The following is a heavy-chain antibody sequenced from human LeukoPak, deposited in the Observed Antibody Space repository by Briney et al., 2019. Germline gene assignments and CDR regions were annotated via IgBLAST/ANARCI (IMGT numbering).Heavy chain of an antibody. D-gene: IGHD2-8*01. CDR2: IYHSGST. V-gene: IGHV4-4*02. CDR1: GGSISSSNW. J-gene: IGHJ3*02. CDR3: ASNVPRRRHAFDI. Sequence: SGTLSLTGAVSGGSISSSNWWSWVRQPPGKGLEWIGEIYHSGSTNYNPSLKSRVTISVDKYKNQFSLKLTSVTAADTAVYYCASNVPRRRHAFDIWGQGTMVTVSS.